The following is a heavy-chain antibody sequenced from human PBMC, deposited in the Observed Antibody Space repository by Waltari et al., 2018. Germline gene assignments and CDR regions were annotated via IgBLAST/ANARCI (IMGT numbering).Heavy chain of an antibody. D-gene: IGHD3-22*01. V-gene: IGHV7-4-1*02. CDR3: ARDGPSYYYDSSGSFDY. CDR2: INTNTGNP. Sequence: QVQLVQSGSELKKPGASVKVSCKASGYTFTSYAMNWVRQAPGQGLEWMGWINTNTGNPTYAQGFTGRFVFSLDTSVSTAYLQISSLKAEDTAVYYCARDGPSYYYDSSGSFDYWGQGTLVTVSS. CDR1: GYTFTSYA. J-gene: IGHJ4*02.